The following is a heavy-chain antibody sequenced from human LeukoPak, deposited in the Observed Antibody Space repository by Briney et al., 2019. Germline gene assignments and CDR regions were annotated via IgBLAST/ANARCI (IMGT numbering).Heavy chain of an antibody. Sequence: GGSLRLSCTVSGFTVTSTHMDWVRQAPGKGPEWVGVIYDSGGTVYGDSVKGRFTISRDISKNMMFLQMNTSRPEDSAVYYCARDRAGRRSSWVEFDLWGHGTLVTVSS. V-gene: IGHV3-66*03. CDR3: ARDRAGRRSSWVEFDL. J-gene: IGHJ5*02. D-gene: IGHD3-10*01. CDR1: GFTVTSTH. CDR2: IYDSGGT.